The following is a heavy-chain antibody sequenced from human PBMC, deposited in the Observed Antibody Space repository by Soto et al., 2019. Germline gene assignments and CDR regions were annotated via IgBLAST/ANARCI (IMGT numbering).Heavy chain of an antibody. CDR2: VYYSGGA. J-gene: IGHJ6*02. Sequence: SETLSLTCTVSGGSISGYYWSWIRQPPGKGLEWIGNVYYSGGAKYNPSVKRRVSISVDTSKNQFSLTHSSVTAADTAVYYCTRDGDGRMTTNPYYYYGMDVWGPGITVTVSS. V-gene: IGHV4-59*01. CDR1: GGSISGYY. CDR3: TRDGDGRMTTNPYYYYGMDV. D-gene: IGHD2-21*02.